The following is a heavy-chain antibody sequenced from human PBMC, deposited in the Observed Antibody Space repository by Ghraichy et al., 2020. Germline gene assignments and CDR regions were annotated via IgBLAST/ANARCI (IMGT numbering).Heavy chain of an antibody. Sequence: ESLNISCTVSGGSISTTSNYWGWIRQPPGKGLEWIGSSYFSGTTYYNPSLKSRVTVSVDTSKNQFSLRLSSVTAADTAVYYCVRQMLATIRSHFYGMDVWGQGTTVTVSS. V-gene: IGHV4-39*07. CDR2: SYFSGTT. CDR3: VRQMLATIRSHFYGMDV. CDR1: GGSISTTSNY. J-gene: IGHJ6*02. D-gene: IGHD5-24*01.